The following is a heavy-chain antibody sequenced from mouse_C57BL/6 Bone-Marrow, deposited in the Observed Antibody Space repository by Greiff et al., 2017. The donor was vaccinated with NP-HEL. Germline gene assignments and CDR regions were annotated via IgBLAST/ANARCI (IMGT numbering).Heavy chain of an antibody. J-gene: IGHJ2*01. CDR1: GYSFTGYY. V-gene: IGHV1-42*01. D-gene: IGHD1-1*01. CDR3: ARSGVLLLRPSPLDY. Sequence: VQLQQSGPELVKPGASVKISCKASGYSFTGYYMNWVKQSPEKSLEWIGEINPSTGGTTYNQKFKAKATLTVDKSSSTAYMQLKSLTSEDSAVYYGARSGVLLLRPSPLDYWGQGTTLTVSS. CDR2: INPSTGGT.